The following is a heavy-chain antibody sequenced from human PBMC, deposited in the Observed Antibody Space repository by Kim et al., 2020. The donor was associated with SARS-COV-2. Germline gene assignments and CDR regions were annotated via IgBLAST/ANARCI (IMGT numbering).Heavy chain of an antibody. J-gene: IGHJ4*02. Sequence: YGDIVKGRITIYRDNAKNSLYLQMNSLGAEDTAVYYCASWDSSGYTHEDYWGQGTLVTVSS. V-gene: IGHV3-21*01. D-gene: IGHD3-22*01. CDR3: ASWDSSGYTHEDY.